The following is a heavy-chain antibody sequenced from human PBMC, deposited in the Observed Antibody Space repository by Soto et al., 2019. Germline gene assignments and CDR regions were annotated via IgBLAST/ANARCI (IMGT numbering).Heavy chain of an antibody. CDR2: IYYTGIT. CDR3: ARHELSVVVVAAMNWFDL. Sequence: PSETLSLTCSVSGASLISGEHYWSWIRQAPGKGLEWIGLIYYTGITDYNPSLKSRVAISLDTSENQFSLKLSSVTAADTAVYYCARHELSVVVVAAMNWFDLWGQGTLVPVSA. V-gene: IGHV4-30-4*01. D-gene: IGHD2-15*01. J-gene: IGHJ5*02. CDR1: GASLISGEHY.